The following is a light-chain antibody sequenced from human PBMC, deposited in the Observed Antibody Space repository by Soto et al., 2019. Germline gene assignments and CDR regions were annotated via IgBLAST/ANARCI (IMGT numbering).Light chain of an antibody. J-gene: IGKJ4*01. Sequence: NEVTQSPSSLSASVGDSVTITCRASQSISNFLTWYRKSPGRAPELLIYAASTLQSGVPSRFSGSGSGTDFTLTIRSLQPEDFATYWCHHNFTPPLTFGGGTKVDIK. CDR2: AAS. CDR3: HHNFTPPLT. CDR1: QSISNF. V-gene: IGKV1-39*01.